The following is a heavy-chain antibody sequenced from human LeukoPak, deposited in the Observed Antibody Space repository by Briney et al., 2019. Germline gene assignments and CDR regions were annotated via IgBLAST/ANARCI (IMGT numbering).Heavy chain of an antibody. Sequence: GGSLRLSCAASGFTFSSYGMHWVRQAPGKGLEWVAFIRYDGSDKYYPDSVKGRFTISRDNSKNTLYLQMNSLRAEDTAVYYCARDFITMVRGVITTYYYSYYYMDVWGKGTTVTVSS. J-gene: IGHJ6*03. D-gene: IGHD3-10*01. V-gene: IGHV3-30*02. CDR1: GFTFSSYG. CDR3: ARDFITMVRGVITTYYYSYYYMDV. CDR2: IRYDGSDK.